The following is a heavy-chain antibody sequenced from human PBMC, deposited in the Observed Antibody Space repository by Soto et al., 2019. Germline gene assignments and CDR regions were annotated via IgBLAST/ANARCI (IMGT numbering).Heavy chain of an antibody. J-gene: IGHJ6*02. Sequence: QVQLEQSAPEVKKPGASVKVSCKASGYTFTTYGISWVRQAPGQGLEWLGWLNTHNGNTNYAQHLQGRVLMTADTSTITAYMGLRSLRSDDTAIYYCTREGSAPSYYYGMDAWGQGTTVTVSS. CDR1: GYTFTTYG. CDR3: TREGSAPSYYYGMDA. CDR2: LNTHNGNT. D-gene: IGHD6-19*01. V-gene: IGHV1-18*01.